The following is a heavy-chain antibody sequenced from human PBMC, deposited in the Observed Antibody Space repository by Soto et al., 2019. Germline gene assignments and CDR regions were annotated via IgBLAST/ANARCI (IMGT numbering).Heavy chain of an antibody. CDR3: ATAKSIAVGVSALYFDY. D-gene: IGHD6-19*01. CDR2: INAGNGNT. V-gene: IGHV1-3*01. J-gene: IGHJ4*02. Sequence: ASVKVSCKASGYTFTSYAMHWVRQAPGQRLEWMGWINAGNGNTKYSQKFQGRVTITRDTSASTAYMELSSLRSEDTAVYYCATAKSIAVGVSALYFDYWGQGTLVTVSS. CDR1: GYTFTSYA.